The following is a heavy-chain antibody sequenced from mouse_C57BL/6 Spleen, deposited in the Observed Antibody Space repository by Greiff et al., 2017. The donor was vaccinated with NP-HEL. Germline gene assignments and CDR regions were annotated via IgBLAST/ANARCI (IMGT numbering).Heavy chain of an antibody. Sequence: EVQVVESGGGLVKPGGSLKLSCAASGFTFSDYGMHWVRQAPEKGLEWVAYISSGSSTIYYADTVKGRVTISRDNAKNTLFLQMTSLRSEDTAMYYCASYYYYAMDYWGQGTSVTVSS. CDR2: ISSGSSTI. V-gene: IGHV5-17*01. CDR3: ASYYYYAMDY. CDR1: GFTFSDYG. J-gene: IGHJ4*01. D-gene: IGHD2-1*01.